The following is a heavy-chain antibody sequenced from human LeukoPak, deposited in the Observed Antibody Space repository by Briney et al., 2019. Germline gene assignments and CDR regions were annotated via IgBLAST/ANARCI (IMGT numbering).Heavy chain of an antibody. Sequence: SSVKVSCKASGGTFSSYAISWVRQAPGQGLEWMGGIIPIFGTANYAQKLQGRVTITADESTSTAYMELSSLRSEDTAVYYCARVEGNYAAPFDYWGQGTLVTVSS. V-gene: IGHV1-69*01. CDR1: GGTFSSYA. J-gene: IGHJ4*02. CDR3: ARVEGNYAAPFDY. CDR2: IIPIFGTA. D-gene: IGHD1-7*01.